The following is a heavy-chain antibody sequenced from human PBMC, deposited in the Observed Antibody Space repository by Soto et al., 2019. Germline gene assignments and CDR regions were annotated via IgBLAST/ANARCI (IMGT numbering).Heavy chain of an antibody. J-gene: IGHJ6*02. CDR1: GFTFSSYS. D-gene: IGHD1-26*01. CDR3: ARASIVGDTPLYYYGMDV. V-gene: IGHV3-21*01. Sequence: GGSLSLSCAASGFTFSSYSMNWVRQAPGNGLEWVSSISSSSSYIYYADSVKGRFTISRDNAKNSLYLQMNSLRAEDTAVYYCARASIVGDTPLYYYGMDVWGQGTTVTVSS. CDR2: ISSSSSYI.